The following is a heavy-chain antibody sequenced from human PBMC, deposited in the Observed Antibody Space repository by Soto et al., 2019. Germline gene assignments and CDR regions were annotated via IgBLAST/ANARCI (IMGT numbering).Heavy chain of an antibody. V-gene: IGHV3-15*01. CDR3: TTDDTSGPFPRPG. CDR2: VKSKADGGTS. D-gene: IGHD3-22*01. J-gene: IGHJ1*01. CDR1: GFTFTNAW. Sequence: GGSLRLSCAVSGFTFTNAWMNWVRQAPGKGLEWVGHVKSKADGGTSDYAAPVRGRFTISRDDLRETLYLQMHRLTTEDTAVYFCTTDDTSGPFPRPGWGQGTLVTVSS.